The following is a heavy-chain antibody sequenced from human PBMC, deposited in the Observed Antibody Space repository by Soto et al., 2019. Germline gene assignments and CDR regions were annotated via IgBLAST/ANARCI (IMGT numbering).Heavy chain of an antibody. D-gene: IGHD2-21*02. CDR1: GFTFSSYW. V-gene: IGHV3-7*05. J-gene: IGHJ5*02. CDR2: IKQDGSEK. Sequence: PGGSLRLSCAASGFTFSSYWMSWVRQAPGKGLEWVANIKQDGSEKYYVDSVKGRFTISRDNAKNSLYLQMNSLRAEDTAVYYCARPAYCGGDCYSGWFDPWGQGTLVTVSS. CDR3: ARPAYCGGDCYSGWFDP.